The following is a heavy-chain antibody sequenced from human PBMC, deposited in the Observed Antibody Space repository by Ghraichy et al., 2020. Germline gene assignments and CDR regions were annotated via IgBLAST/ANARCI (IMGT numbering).Heavy chain of an antibody. CDR1: GYSFTGYS. CDR3: ARDKRVIDFDY. V-gene: IGHV7-4-1*02. Sequence: ASVKVSCKTSGYSFTGYSINWLRQAPGQGLEWMGWITTGTGKPMYAQGFTERFVFSLDTSTSTAYLQITSLKAEDTAVYYCARDKRVIDFDYWGQGTLVTVSS. D-gene: IGHD3-16*02. J-gene: IGHJ4*02. CDR2: ITTGTGKP.